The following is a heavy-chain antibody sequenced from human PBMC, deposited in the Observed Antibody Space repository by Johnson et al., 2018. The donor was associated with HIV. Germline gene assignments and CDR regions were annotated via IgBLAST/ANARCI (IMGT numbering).Heavy chain of an antibody. CDR1: GFTFSSYA. CDR3: ARVLPIAAAGTAFDI. V-gene: IGHV3-30*14. D-gene: IGHD6-13*01. J-gene: IGHJ3*02. CDR2: ISYDGSNK. Sequence: QVQLVESGGGVVQPGRSLRLSCAASGFTFSSYAMHWVHQAPGKGLEWVAVISYDGSNKYYADSVKGRFTISRDNSKNTLYLQMNSLRAEDTAVYYCARVLPIAAAGTAFDIWGQGTMVTVSS.